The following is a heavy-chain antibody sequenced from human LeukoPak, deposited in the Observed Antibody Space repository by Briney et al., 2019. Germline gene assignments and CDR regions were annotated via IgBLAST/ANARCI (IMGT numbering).Heavy chain of an antibody. D-gene: IGHD3-16*01. V-gene: IGHV3-9*01. CDR1: GFTFDDYV. CDR3: ARGGGLDV. CDR2: ISWNSGSI. J-gene: IGHJ6*02. Sequence: GGSLRLSCAASGFTFDDYVMHWVRQAPGKGLEWVSGISWNSGSIGYADSVKGRFTISRDNAKNSLYLQMSNLRAEDTAVYFCARGGGLDVWGQGATVTVSS.